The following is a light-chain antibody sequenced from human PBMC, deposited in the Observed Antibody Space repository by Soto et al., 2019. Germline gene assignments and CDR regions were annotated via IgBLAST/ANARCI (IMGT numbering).Light chain of an antibody. CDR1: QTISSW. J-gene: IGKJ1*01. Sequence: DIQMTQSPSTLSGSVGDRVTITCRASQTISSWLAWYQQKPGKAPKLLIYNASTLKSGVPSRFSGGEPGTEFPLPIGGLQPKDFAPYYCQHNKSYSGRFGKGTRV. CDR2: NAS. CDR3: QHNKSYSGR. V-gene: IGKV1-5*03.